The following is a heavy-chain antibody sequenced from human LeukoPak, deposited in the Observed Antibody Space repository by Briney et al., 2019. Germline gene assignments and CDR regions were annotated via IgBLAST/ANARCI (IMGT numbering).Heavy chain of an antibody. CDR1: GFTFGYYA. CDR3: TRDLHVKGIAVAGTYFQH. D-gene: IGHD6-19*01. Sequence: GGSLRLSCTASGFTFGYYAMSWVRQAPGKGLEWVGFIRSKAYGGTTEYAASVKGRFTISRDDSKSIAYLQMNSLKTEDTAVYYCTRDLHVKGIAVAGTYFQHWGQGTLVTVSS. J-gene: IGHJ1*01. CDR2: IRSKAYGGTT. V-gene: IGHV3-49*04.